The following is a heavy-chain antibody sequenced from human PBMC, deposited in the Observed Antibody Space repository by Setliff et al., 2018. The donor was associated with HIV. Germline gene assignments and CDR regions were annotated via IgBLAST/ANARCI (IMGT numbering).Heavy chain of an antibody. CDR1: GGSISSHY. Sequence: PSETLSLTCTVSGGSISSHYWSWIRQPPGKGLEWTGHIYTSGSTNYNPSLKSRVTMSVGTSKNQFSLKLSSVTAADTAVYYCARCYYNFWSGYPLDYMDVWGKGTTVTVSS. V-gene: IGHV4-4*08. CDR2: IYTSGST. CDR3: ARCYYNFWSGYPLDYMDV. D-gene: IGHD3-3*01. J-gene: IGHJ6*03.